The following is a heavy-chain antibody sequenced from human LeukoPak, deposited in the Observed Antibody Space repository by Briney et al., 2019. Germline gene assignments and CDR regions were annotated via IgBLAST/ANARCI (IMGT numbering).Heavy chain of an antibody. J-gene: IGHJ4*02. CDR2: IPYDGSNK. D-gene: IGHD4-23*01. CDR1: GFTFSSYA. V-gene: IGHV3-30*04. Sequence: PGGSLRLSCAASGFTFSSYAMHWVRQAPGKGLEWVAVIPYDGSNKYYADSVKGRFTISRDNSKNTLYLQMNSLRAEDTAVYYCAKVQGDDTVLIDYWGQGTLVTVSS. CDR3: AKVQGDDTVLIDY.